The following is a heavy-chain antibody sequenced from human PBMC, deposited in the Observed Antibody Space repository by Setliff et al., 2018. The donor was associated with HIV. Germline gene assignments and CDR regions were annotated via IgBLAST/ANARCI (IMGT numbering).Heavy chain of an antibody. V-gene: IGHV1-69*05. Sequence: GASVMVSCKASGGTFSSYGISWVRQAPGQGLEWMGGIIPMFGTGFYAQKFRDRVTITTDENRSIAYMELNSLRPEDTGVFYCARGGHSSSYHYYGMDVWGQGTTVTFSS. J-gene: IGHJ6*02. CDR1: GGTFSSYG. CDR3: ARGGHSSSYHYYGMDV. CDR2: IIPMFGTG. D-gene: IGHD6-13*01.